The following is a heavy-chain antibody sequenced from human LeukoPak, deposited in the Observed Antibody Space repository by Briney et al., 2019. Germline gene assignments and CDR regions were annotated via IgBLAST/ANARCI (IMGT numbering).Heavy chain of an antibody. CDR1: GDSITGGSYY. J-gene: IGHJ5*01. CDR3: AREDLASPTTYWFDS. V-gene: IGHV4-4*07. D-gene: IGHD5-12*01. Sequence: SETLSLTCIVSGDSITGGSYYWSWIRQPAGKGLEWIGRVYTTGSSNYYPSLQSRLTVSLDTSRNQISLRLDSVTAADTAIHYCAREDLASPTTYWFDSWGRGIPVTVSS. CDR2: VYTTGSS.